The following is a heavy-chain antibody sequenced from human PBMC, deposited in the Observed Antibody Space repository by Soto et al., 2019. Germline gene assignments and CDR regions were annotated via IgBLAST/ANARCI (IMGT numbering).Heavy chain of an antibody. CDR1: GYTLTELS. CDR2: FDPEDGET. D-gene: IGHD6-6*01. J-gene: IGHJ6*03. CDR3: ATSIAARPRYYYYMDV. V-gene: IGHV1-24*01. Sequence: ASVKVSCTVSGYTLTELSMHWVRQAPGKGLEWMGGFDPEDGETIYAQKFQGRVTMTEDTSTDTAYMELSSLRSEDTAVYYCATSIAARPRYYYYMDVWGKGTTVTVSS.